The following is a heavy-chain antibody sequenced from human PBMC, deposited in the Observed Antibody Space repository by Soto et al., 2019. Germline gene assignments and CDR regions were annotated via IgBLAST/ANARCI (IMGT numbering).Heavy chain of an antibody. V-gene: IGHV4-34*01. CDR3: ARAGRYYYGSGRSPRLIFDY. Sequence: SETLSLTCAVYGGSFSGYYWSWIRQPPGKGLEWIGEINHSGSTNYNPSLKSRVTIPVDTSKNQFSLKLSSVTAADTAVYYCARAGRYYYGSGRSPRLIFDYWGQGTLVTVSS. D-gene: IGHD3-10*01. CDR1: GGSFSGYY. CDR2: INHSGST. J-gene: IGHJ4*02.